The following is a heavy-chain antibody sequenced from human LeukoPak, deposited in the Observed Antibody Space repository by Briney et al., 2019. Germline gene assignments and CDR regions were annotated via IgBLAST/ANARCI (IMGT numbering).Heavy chain of an antibody. CDR3: VREQWYYFDY. CDR2: ISNRRDNLHV. D-gene: IGHD6-19*01. V-gene: IGHV3-11*04. J-gene: IGHJ4*02. Sequence: PGGSLRLSCAVSEFNIDDYYISWIRQAPGKGLEWISYISNRRDNLHVKYADSVRGRFTISRDNAKNSVYLQMNSLTAEDTAVYYCVREQWYYFDYWGQGTLVTVSS. CDR1: EFNIDDYY.